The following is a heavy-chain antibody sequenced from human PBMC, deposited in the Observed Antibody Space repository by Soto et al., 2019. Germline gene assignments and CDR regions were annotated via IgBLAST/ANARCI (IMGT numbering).Heavy chain of an antibody. CDR1: GFSFNKYA. D-gene: IGHD3-3*01. CDR3: ARTMTIFGAGLD. J-gene: IGHJ4*02. V-gene: IGHV3-23*01. Sequence: EVQLLESGGGLVQPGGSLRLSCAASGFSFNKYAMTWVRQAPGKGLEWVAAISGSGGRTHYADPVKGRFTISRDNSKNILHLQMNSLRVEDTAVFYCARTMTIFGAGLDWGQGTLVSVSS. CDR2: ISGSGGRT.